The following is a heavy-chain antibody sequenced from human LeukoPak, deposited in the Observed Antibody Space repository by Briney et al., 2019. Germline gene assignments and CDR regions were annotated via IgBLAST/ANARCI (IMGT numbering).Heavy chain of an antibody. D-gene: IGHD3-16*01. CDR2: IGTYNGNP. Sequence: EASVKVSCKASGYTFTNYAISWVRQAPGQGLEWMGWIGTYNGNPDYTQSLQGRVPMTTDTSTSTAYMELRSLKSGDTAVYYCAREDPGGAFDVWGRGTMVIVSS. CDR1: GYTFTNYA. CDR3: AREDPGGAFDV. V-gene: IGHV1-18*01. J-gene: IGHJ3*01.